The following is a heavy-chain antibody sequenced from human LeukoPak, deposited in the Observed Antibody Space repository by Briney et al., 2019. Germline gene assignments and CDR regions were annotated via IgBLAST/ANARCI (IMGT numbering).Heavy chain of an antibody. V-gene: IGHV3-49*04. CDR1: GVTFGVYS. D-gene: IGHD3-22*01. J-gene: IGHJ4*02. CDR2: IRKKGYGGTT. CDR3: TRDAPPGYYDSSGYLY. Sequence: GGSLRLSCTASGVTFGVYSMSWVRQAPGKGLEWVGFIRKKGYGGTTEYAASVKGRFTISRDNSKSNAYLQMNSLKTEDTAVYYCTRDAPPGYYDSSGYLYWGQGTLVTVSS.